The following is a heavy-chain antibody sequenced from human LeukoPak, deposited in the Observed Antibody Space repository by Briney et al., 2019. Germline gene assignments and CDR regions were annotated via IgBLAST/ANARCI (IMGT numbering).Heavy chain of an antibody. CDR1: GFTFSSYA. Sequence: GGSLRLSCAASGFTFSSYAMHWVRQAPGKGLEYVSAISSNGGSTYYANSVKGRFTISRDNSKNTLYLQMNSLRAEDTAVYYCAKDGRIVATISLDYWGQGTLVTVSS. D-gene: IGHD5-12*01. V-gene: IGHV3-64*01. CDR3: AKDGRIVATISLDY. CDR2: ISSNGGST. J-gene: IGHJ4*02.